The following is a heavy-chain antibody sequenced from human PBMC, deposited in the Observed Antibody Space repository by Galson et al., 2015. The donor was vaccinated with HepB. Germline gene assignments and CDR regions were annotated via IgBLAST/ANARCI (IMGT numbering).Heavy chain of an antibody. CDR2: ISSGGNT. D-gene: IGHD3-22*01. CDR1: GFTVSSNH. V-gene: IGHV3-66*01. CDR3: ARGRYYYDSAY. J-gene: IGHJ4*02. Sequence: SLRLSCAASGFTVSSNHMSWVRQAPGKGLEWVSVISSGGNTYYADSVKGRFTISRDNSKNTLYLQMNSLRAEDTAVYYCARGRYYYDSAYWGQGTLVTVSS.